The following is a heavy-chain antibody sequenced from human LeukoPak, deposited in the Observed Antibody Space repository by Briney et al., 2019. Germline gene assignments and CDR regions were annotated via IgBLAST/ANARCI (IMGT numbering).Heavy chain of an antibody. D-gene: IGHD2-2*01. CDR2: FDPEDGET. J-gene: IGHJ4*02. Sequence: ASVKVSCKVSGYTLTELSMHWVRQAPGKGLEWMGGFDPEDGETIYAQEFQGRVTMTEDTSTDTAYMELSSLRSEDTAVYYCATDPRTDWCSSTSCYGGYWGQGTLVTVSS. CDR1: GYTLTELS. V-gene: IGHV1-24*01. CDR3: ATDPRTDWCSSTSCYGGY.